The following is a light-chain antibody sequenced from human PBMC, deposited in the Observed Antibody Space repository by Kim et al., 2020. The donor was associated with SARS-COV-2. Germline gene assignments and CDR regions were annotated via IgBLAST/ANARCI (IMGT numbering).Light chain of an antibody. J-gene: IGKJ2*01. Sequence: DIQMTQSPCSVSASVGDRVTITCRASQGISKWIAWYQQKPGKAPKLLIYVASTLQSGVPSRFSGSGSGTDFTLTISSLQPEDFAVYYCQQTNNFPYTFGRGTKLEIK. V-gene: IGKV1-12*01. CDR3: QQTNNFPYT. CDR2: VAS. CDR1: QGISKW.